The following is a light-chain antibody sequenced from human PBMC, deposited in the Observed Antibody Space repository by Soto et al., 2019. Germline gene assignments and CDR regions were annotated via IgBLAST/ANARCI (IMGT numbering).Light chain of an antibody. Sequence: DMQMTQSPSSVSAPVGDRVTITCRASQGITNWLAWYQQKPGGAPKLLIYAASTLQSGLPSRFSGSGSGTDFTLTIRSLQPEDFATYYCQQGASFPRTFGGGTKVEIK. CDR1: QGITNW. V-gene: IGKV1-12*01. CDR2: AAS. CDR3: QQGASFPRT. J-gene: IGKJ4*01.